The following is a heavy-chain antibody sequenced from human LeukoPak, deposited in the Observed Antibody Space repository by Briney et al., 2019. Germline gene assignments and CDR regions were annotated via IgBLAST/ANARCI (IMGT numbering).Heavy chain of an antibody. CDR3: AKGWSFDI. J-gene: IGHJ3*02. D-gene: IGHD2-15*01. CDR2: IKQDGTEK. V-gene: IGHV3-7*01. Sequence: GGSLRHSCVASGFTFSTFWMTWVRQAPGKVLEWVANIKQDGTEKYYVDSVKGRFTISRDNAKNSLYVQMDSLRAEDTAVYYCAKGWSFDIRGQGTMVTVTS. CDR1: GFTFSTFW.